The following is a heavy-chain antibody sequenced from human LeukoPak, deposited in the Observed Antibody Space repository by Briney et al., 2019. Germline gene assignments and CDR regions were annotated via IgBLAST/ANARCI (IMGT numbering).Heavy chain of an antibody. CDR2: IIPIFGTA. Sequence: GASVKVSCKASGGTFSSYAISWVRQAPGQGLEWMGGIIPIFGTANYAQKFQGRVTITTDESTSTAYMELSSLRSEDTAVYYCARDLSWLLTTPKDSSSGVWFDPWGQGTLVTVSS. J-gene: IGHJ5*02. V-gene: IGHV1-69*05. D-gene: IGHD6-6*01. CDR3: ARDLSWLLTTPKDSSSGVWFDP. CDR1: GGTFSSYA.